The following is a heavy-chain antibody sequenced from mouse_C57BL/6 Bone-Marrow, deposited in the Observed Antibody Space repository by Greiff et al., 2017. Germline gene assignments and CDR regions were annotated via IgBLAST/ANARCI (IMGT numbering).Heavy chain of an antibody. V-gene: IGHV6-3*01. J-gene: IGHJ3*01. D-gene: IGHD2-3*01. CDR2: IRLKSDNYAT. Sequence: EVKLVESGGGLVQPGGSMKLSCVASGFTFSNYWMNWVRQSPEKGLEWVAQIRLKSDNYATHYAESVKGRFTISRDDSKSSVYLQMNNLRAEDTGIYYCTKKRMAWFAYWGQGTLVTVSA. CDR3: TKKRMAWFAY. CDR1: GFTFSNYW.